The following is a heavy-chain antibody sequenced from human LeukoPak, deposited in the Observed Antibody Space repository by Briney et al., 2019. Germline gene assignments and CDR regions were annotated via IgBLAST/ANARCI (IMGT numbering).Heavy chain of an antibody. Sequence: GGSLRLSCEASGFAFSSYAMSWVRQAPGQGMEWVSAISSSGAGTYYADSVKGRFTISRDNSKNTLYLQMNSLRAEDTAVYYCAKGGGSSWYYFDYWGQGTLVTVSS. CDR1: GFAFSSYA. J-gene: IGHJ4*02. V-gene: IGHV3-23*01. CDR2: ISSSGAGT. D-gene: IGHD6-13*01. CDR3: AKGGGSSWYYFDY.